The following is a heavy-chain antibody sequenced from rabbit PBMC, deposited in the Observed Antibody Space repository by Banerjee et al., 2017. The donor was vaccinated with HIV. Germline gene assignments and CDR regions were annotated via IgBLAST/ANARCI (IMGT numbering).Heavy chain of an antibody. Sequence: QEQLEESGGDLVKPEGSLTLTCTASGFSFSSSYWICWVRQAPGKGLEWIACIDAGSSGSTGYASWAKGRFTISETSSTTVTLQMTSLTAADTATYFCARVGNGFGYVGRLDLWGPGTLVTVS. J-gene: IGHJ3*01. CDR3: ARVGNGFGYVGRLDL. CDR1: GFSFSSSYW. V-gene: IGHV1S45*01. CDR2: IDAGSSGST. D-gene: IGHD6-1*01.